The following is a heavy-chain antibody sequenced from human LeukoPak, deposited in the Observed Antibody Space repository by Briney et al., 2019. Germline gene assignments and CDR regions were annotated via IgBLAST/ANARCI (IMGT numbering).Heavy chain of an antibody. Sequence: ASVKVSCKASGYTFTSYGISWVRQAPGQGLEWMGWISAYNGNTNYAQKLQGRVTMTTDTSTSTAYMELRSLRSDDTAVYYCARRPNYDILTGYYQDYWGQGTLVTVSS. CDR1: GYTFTSYG. V-gene: IGHV1-18*01. CDR3: ARRPNYDILTGYYQDY. J-gene: IGHJ4*02. CDR2: ISAYNGNT. D-gene: IGHD3-9*01.